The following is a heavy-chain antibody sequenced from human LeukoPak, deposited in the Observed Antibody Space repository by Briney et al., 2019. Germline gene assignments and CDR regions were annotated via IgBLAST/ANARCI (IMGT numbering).Heavy chain of an antibody. Sequence: GRSLRLSCAASGFTFDDYAMHWVRQAPGKGLEWVSGISWNSGSIGYADSVKGRFTISRDNAKNSLYLQMNSLRAEDTALYYCAKAQTLGGGWYYSDYWGQGTLVTVSS. CDR2: ISWNSGSI. J-gene: IGHJ4*02. D-gene: IGHD6-19*01. CDR3: AKAQTLGGGWYYSDY. V-gene: IGHV3-9*01. CDR1: GFTFDDYA.